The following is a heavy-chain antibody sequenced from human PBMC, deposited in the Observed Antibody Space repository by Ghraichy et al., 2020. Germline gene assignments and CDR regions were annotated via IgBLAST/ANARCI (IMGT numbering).Heavy chain of an antibody. V-gene: IGHV3-30*18. D-gene: IGHD1-14*01. CDR1: GFTFSVYG. Sequence: GGSLRLSCAASGFTFSVYGMHWVRQAPGKGLEWVAVISFDGSNKHYVDSVKGRFTISRDNSKNTLYLQLNSLRAEDTAVYYCEKGTVDPEYYYYYGMDVWGQGTTVTVSS. CDR3: EKGTVDPEYYYYYGMDV. J-gene: IGHJ6*02. CDR2: ISFDGSNK.